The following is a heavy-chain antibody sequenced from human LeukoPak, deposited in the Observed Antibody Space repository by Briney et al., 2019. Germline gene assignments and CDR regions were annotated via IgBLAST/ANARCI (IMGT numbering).Heavy chain of an antibody. CDR1: GGSISSYY. V-gene: IGHV4-4*07. CDR2: IYTSGST. CDR3: ASEKISSGWYLIFDY. Sequence: PSETLSLTCTVSGGSISSYYWSWIRQPAGKGLEWIGRIYTSGSTNYNPSLKSRVTMSVDMSKNQFSLKLSSVTAADTAVYYCASEKISSGWYLIFDYWGQGTLVTVSS. J-gene: IGHJ4*02. D-gene: IGHD6-19*01.